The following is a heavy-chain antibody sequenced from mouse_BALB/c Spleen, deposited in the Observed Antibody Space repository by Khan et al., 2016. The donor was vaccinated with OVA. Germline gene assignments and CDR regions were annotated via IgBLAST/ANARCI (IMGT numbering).Heavy chain of an antibody. CDR1: GYTFTSYT. V-gene: IGHV1-4*01. D-gene: IGHD2-14*01. Sequence: QVQLKESGAELARPGASVKMSCKASGYTFTSYTIHWIKKRPGQGLEWIGYINPSNGYTNYNQKFKDKATLTTDKSSTTAYLQLSSLTSDDSAIYNCVRDGAYHRNDSWVAYWGQGTMVTVSA. CDR2: INPSNGYT. J-gene: IGHJ3*01. CDR3: VRDGAYHRNDSWVAY.